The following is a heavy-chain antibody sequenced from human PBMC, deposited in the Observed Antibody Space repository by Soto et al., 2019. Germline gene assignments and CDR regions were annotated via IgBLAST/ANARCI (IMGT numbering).Heavy chain of an antibody. D-gene: IGHD3-3*01. V-gene: IGHV3-23*01. CDR1: GFTFGTCA. Sequence: GGSLRLSCAASGFTFGTCAMSWVRQAPGKGLEWVSGVSAGSSGSSTYYADSVKGRFTISRDNAKNSLYLQMNSLRDEDTAVYYCARDWPITIFGVVIPQGLYYGMDVWGQGTTVTVSS. J-gene: IGHJ6*02. CDR3: ARDWPITIFGVVIPQGLYYGMDV. CDR2: VSAGSSGSST.